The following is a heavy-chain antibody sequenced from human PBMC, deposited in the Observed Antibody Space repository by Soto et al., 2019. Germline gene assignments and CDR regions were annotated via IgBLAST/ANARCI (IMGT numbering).Heavy chain of an antibody. CDR1: GYTFTSYG. J-gene: IGHJ4*02. CDR2: ISTYNGNT. CDR3: ARGLSSGPVDY. V-gene: IGHV1-18*01. Sequence: ASVTVSCKASGYTFTSYGISWVRQAPGQGLEWMGWISTYNGNTNYAQKLQGRVTMTTDTSTSTAYMELRSLRSVDTAVYYCARGLSSGPVDYWAQGTLVTVSS. D-gene: IGHD6-19*01.